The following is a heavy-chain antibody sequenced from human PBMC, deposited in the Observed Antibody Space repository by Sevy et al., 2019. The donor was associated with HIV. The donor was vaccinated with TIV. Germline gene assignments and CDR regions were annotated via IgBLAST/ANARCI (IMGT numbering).Heavy chain of an antibody. CDR1: GFNFNNYA. Sequence: GGSLRLSCAAAGFNFNNYAMTWVRQAPGKGLEWVSGISFSGSKTYYAESVKGQFSISRDPSKNTLYLQMNNVRVEDTAVYFCAKTPFMDFWNDYYSFYFDFWGQGTLVTVSS. V-gene: IGHV3-23*01. CDR3: AKTPFMDFWNDYYSFYFDF. D-gene: IGHD3-3*01. J-gene: IGHJ4*02. CDR2: ISFSGSKT.